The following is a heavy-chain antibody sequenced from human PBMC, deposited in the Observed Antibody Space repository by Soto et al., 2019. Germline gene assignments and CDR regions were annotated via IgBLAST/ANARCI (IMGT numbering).Heavy chain of an antibody. CDR2: IYYSGST. J-gene: IGHJ6*02. CDR1: GASISTYY. CDR3: ASDRSSGWDQGYGMDV. D-gene: IGHD6-19*01. Sequence: SETLSLTCSVSGASISTYYWSWIRQPPGKGLEWIGYIYYSGSTSYNPSLKSRVTISVDTSKNQFSLKLRSVTAADTAVYYCASDRSSGWDQGYGMDVWGQGTTVTVSS. V-gene: IGHV4-59*01.